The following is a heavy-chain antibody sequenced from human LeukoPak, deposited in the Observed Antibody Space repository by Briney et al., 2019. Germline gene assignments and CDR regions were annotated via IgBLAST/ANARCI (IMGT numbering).Heavy chain of an antibody. CDR3: ARGLSAIVY. CDR2: IYYTGTT. Sequence: SETLSLTCTVSAGSVSNGNYYWSWLRQPPGKALEWIGYIYYTGTTYYIPSLEGRVTISVDTSKNQFSVKLKSVTAADTAVYYCARGLSAIVYWGQGTLVTVSS. CDR1: AGSVSNGNYY. V-gene: IGHV4-61*01. J-gene: IGHJ4*02. D-gene: IGHD2-15*01.